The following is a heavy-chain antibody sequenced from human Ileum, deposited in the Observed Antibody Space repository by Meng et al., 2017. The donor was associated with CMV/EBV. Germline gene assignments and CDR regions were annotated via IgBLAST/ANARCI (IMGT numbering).Heavy chain of an antibody. D-gene: IGHD1-1*01. J-gene: IGHJ4*02. Sequence: LSLTCAVYDGSFSGYCWTWIRQSPGKRLEWIGEINHRGITQYNPSLKSQVTISVDTSKNQLSLRLSSVTAADTAVYYCARENWIDGYWGQGTLVTVSS. CDR3: ARENWIDGY. CDR2: INHRGIT. V-gene: IGHV4-34*01. CDR1: DGSFSGYC.